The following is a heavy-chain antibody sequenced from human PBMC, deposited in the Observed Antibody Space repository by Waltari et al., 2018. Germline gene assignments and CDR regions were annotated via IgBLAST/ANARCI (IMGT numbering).Heavy chain of an antibody. CDR2: INHKNGNR. J-gene: IGHJ4*02. V-gene: IGHV1-8*01. D-gene: IGHD3-9*01. Sequence: QVQLVQSGAEVKKPGASVKVSCKASGYTFTSSDINWVRQATGQGLEWMGWINHKNGNRGYEQKLQVRVSMTRNTSISTAYMELSSLRSEDTAVYYCARGRGYDILTGYYISYFDYWGQGTLVTVSS. CDR3: ARGRGYDILTGYYISYFDY. CDR1: GYTFTSSD.